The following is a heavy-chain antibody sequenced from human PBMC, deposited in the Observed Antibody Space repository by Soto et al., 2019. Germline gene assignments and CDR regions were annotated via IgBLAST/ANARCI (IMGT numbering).Heavy chain of an antibody. Sequence: ASVKVSCKVSGYTLTELSMHWVRQAPGKGLEWMGGFDPEDGETIYAQKFQGRVTMTEDTSTDTAYMELGSLRSEDTAVYYCATGHYGGNSGAFDIWGQGTMVTVSS. V-gene: IGHV1-24*01. J-gene: IGHJ3*02. CDR3: ATGHYGGNSGAFDI. D-gene: IGHD4-17*01. CDR1: GYTLTELS. CDR2: FDPEDGET.